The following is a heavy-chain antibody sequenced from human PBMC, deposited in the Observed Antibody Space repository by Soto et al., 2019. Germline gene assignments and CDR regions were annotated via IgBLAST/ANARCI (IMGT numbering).Heavy chain of an antibody. D-gene: IGHD2-8*01. J-gene: IGHJ4*02. CDR2: ISPYNGNT. V-gene: IGHV1-18*01. CDR3: ARDHLGVSVTGGGFDS. CDR1: GYTFSNFG. Sequence: QVQLVQSGGEVKKPGASVKVSCKASGYTFSNFGLSWVRQAPGQGLELRGWISPYNGNTNYAQKLQGRLTMTTDTSTSTAYMELRSLRSDDTAVYYCARDHLGVSVTGGGFDSWGQGTLVTVSS.